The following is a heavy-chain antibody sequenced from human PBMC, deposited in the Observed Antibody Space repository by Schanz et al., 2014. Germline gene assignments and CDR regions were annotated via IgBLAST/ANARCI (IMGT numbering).Heavy chain of an antibody. CDR2: IRGSGGGT. D-gene: IGHD6-6*01. V-gene: IGHV3-23*01. CDR3: XXXXKGHPIEVRPGWSDXXXV. J-gene: IGHJ6*02. CDR1: GFTFSSYA. Sequence: DVQLLESGGGLVQPGGSLRLSCAASGFTFSSYAMSWVRQPPGKGLEWVSSIRGSGGGTDYADSVKGRFTISRDNSKNTLYLXXXSLRAEDTAVYXXXXXXKGHPIEVRPGWSDXXXVWGQGTTVTVSS.